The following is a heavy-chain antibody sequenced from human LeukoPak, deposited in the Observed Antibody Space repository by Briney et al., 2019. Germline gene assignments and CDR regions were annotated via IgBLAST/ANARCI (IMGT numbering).Heavy chain of an antibody. J-gene: IGHJ5*02. V-gene: IGHV4-59*01. CDR1: GGSISSYY. CDR2: IYYSGST. CDR3: AIGEPFQGSFDP. Sequence: SETLSLTCTVSGGSISSYYWSWIRQPPGKGLEWIGYIYYSGSTNYNPSLKSRVTISVDTSKNQFSLKLSSVTAADTAVYYCAIGEPFQGSFDPWGQGTLVTVSS. D-gene: IGHD3-10*01.